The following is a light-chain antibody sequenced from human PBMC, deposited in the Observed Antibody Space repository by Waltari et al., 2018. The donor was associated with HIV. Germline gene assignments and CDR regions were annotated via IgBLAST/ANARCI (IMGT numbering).Light chain of an antibody. CDR1: SPNIGSNT. CDR3: AAWDDSLMGV. Sequence: QSVLTQPPSAYGTPGQTVTISCSGSSPNIGSNTATLYQHLPGTSPNIRIYYNNQRPSGVPDRFSGSKSGTSASLAISGLQSEDEADYYCAAWDDSLMGVFGGGTRLTVL. J-gene: IGLJ3*02. CDR2: YNN. V-gene: IGLV1-44*01.